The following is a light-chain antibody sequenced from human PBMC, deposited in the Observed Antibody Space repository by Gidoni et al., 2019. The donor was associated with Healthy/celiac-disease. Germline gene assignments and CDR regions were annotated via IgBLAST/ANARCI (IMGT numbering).Light chain of an antibody. V-gene: IGKV1-5*03. J-gene: IGKJ2*01. Sequence: IQMTHSPSSRSASVGDRVTITCRASQSISNWLAWYQQKPGKAPKLLIYKASSLESGVPSRFSGSGSGTEFTLTISSLQPDDFATYYCQQYNSYAYTFGQGTKLEIK. CDR2: KAS. CDR3: QQYNSYAYT. CDR1: QSISNW.